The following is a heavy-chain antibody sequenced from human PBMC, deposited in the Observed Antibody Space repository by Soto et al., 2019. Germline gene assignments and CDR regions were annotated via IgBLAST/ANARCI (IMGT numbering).Heavy chain of an antibody. Sequence: QVQLVQSGAEVKKPGASVKVSCKASGYSFSTYDINWVRQAAGQGLEWMGWVNPKSGNTDYAQRFRGRVTMTSNTSISTAYMELSALTPEDTAVYYCARPYCDSTSCYTDWVDPWSQGTLVTVSS. CDR2: VNPKSGNT. D-gene: IGHD2-2*02. CDR3: ARPYCDSTSCYTDWVDP. J-gene: IGHJ5*02. CDR1: GYSFSTYD. V-gene: IGHV1-8*01.